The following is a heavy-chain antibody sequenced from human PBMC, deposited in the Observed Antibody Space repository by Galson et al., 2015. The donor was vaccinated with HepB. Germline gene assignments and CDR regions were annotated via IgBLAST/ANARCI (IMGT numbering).Heavy chain of an antibody. D-gene: IGHD3-9*01. CDR2: ISFDGSNK. CDR3: ARTKVIRYFDWLRYGMVV. Sequence: SLRLSCAASGFTFSSYAMHWVRQAPGKGLEWVSVISFDGSNKYYADSVKGRFTISRDNSGNTLYLQMNSLRAEDTAVYYCARTKVIRYFDWLRYGMVVWGQGTTVTVSS. CDR1: GFTFSSYA. V-gene: IGHV3-30-3*01. J-gene: IGHJ6*02.